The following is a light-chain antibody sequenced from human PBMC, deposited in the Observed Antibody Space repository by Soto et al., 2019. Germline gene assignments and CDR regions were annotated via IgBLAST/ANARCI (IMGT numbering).Light chain of an antibody. Sequence: QSALTQPPSASGTPGQRVTISCSGSSSNIGSNTVNWYQQLPGTAPKLLIYSNNQRPSGVPDRFSGSKSGTSASLAISGLQSEDEADYYRAAWDDSLNGRVFGGGTKVTVL. CDR1: SSNIGSNT. CDR3: AAWDDSLNGRV. V-gene: IGLV1-44*01. CDR2: SNN. J-gene: IGLJ2*01.